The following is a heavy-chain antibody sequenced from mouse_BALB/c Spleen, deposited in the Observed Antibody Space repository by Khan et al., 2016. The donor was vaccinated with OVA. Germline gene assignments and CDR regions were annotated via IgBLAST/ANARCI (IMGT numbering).Heavy chain of an antibody. CDR1: GFTFSSFA. CDR2: ISSAGTYT. CDR3: ANGNYGWFAY. D-gene: IGHD2-1*01. J-gene: IGHJ3*01. Sequence: ELVESGGGLVKPGGSLKLSCAASGFTFSSFAMSWVRQTPEKRLEWVATISSAGTYTYYPDSVKGRFTISRDNAKNTLYLQMNSLRSEDTAMYYCANGNYGWFAYWGQGTLVTVSA. V-gene: IGHV5-9-3*01.